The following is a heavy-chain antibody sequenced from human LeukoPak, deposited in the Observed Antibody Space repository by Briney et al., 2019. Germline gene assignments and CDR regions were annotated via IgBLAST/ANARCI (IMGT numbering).Heavy chain of an antibody. Sequence: PGGSLRLSCAASGFTVSNNYMSWVRQAPGKGLEWVSTISDTGGFTFYADSVKGRFTISRDNSKNTLYLQMNSLRADDTAVYYCANAPTGTYRFDYWGQGTLVTVSS. CDR2: ISDTGGFT. J-gene: IGHJ4*02. CDR3: ANAPTGTYRFDY. D-gene: IGHD4-17*01. V-gene: IGHV3-23*01. CDR1: GFTVSNNY.